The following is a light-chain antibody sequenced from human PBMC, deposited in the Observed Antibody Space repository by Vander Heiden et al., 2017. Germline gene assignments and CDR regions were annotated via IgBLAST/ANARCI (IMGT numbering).Light chain of an antibody. Sequence: EIVMTPSPATLSVSPGERATLSCRASRSISRNLAWYQQKPGQAPRLLIYGASARATGVTDRFSGSGSGTEFTLTISSLQSVDSAVYYCQQYNNWPPSWTFGQGTKVEV. CDR1: RSISRN. CDR3: QQYNNWPPSWT. J-gene: IGKJ1*01. CDR2: GAS. V-gene: IGKV3-15*01.